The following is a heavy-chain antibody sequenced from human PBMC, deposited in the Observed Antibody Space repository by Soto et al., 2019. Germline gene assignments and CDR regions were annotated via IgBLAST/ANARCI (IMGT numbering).Heavy chain of an antibody. CDR2: IYYSGST. J-gene: IGHJ5*02. CDR1: GGSISSGGYY. V-gene: IGHV4-31*03. D-gene: IGHD3-3*01. CDR3: ARTYYDFWSGYYSPHNWFDP. Sequence: SETLSLTCTVSGGSISSGGYYWSWIRQHPGKGLEWIGYIYYSGSTYYNPSLKSRVTISVDTSKNQFSLKLSSVTAADTAVYYCARTYYDFWSGYYSPHNWFDPWGQGTLVTVS.